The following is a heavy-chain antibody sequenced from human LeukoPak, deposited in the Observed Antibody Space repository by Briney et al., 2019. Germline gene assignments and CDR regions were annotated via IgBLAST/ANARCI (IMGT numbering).Heavy chain of an antibody. CDR3: ARDTYYDYVWGSYRKALDY. CDR1: GFTFSSYE. Sequence: GGSLRLSCAASGFTFSSYEMNWVRQAPGKGLEWVSYISSSGSTIYYADSVKGRFTISRDNAKNSLYLQMNSLRAEDTAVYYCARDTYYDYVWGSYRKALDYWGQGTLVTVSS. D-gene: IGHD3-16*02. V-gene: IGHV3-48*03. J-gene: IGHJ4*02. CDR2: ISSSGSTI.